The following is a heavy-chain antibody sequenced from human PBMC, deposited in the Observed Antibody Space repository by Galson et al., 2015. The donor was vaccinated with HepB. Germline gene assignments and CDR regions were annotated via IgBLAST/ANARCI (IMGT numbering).Heavy chain of an antibody. J-gene: IGHJ4*02. CDR1: GFTFTSSA. Sequence: SVKVSCKASGFTFTSSAVQWVRQARGQRLEWIGWIVVGSGNTNYAQKLQGRVTMTTDTSTSTAYMELRSLRSDDTAVYYCARAQDASSYYYDSSGYYPDYWGQGTLVTVSS. D-gene: IGHD3-22*01. V-gene: IGHV1-58*01. CDR2: IVVGSGNT. CDR3: ARAQDASSYYYDSSGYYPDY.